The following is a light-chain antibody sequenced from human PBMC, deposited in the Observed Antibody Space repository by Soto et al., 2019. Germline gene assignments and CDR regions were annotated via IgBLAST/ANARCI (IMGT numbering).Light chain of an antibody. J-gene: IGKJ1*01. CDR2: LGS. CDR3: MQALQNPWK. CDR1: HILLHSNGYNY. V-gene: IGKV2-28*01. Sequence: IVMTQSPRARPVTHVGPGYISCRSSHILLHSNGYNYLDWYLQKPGQSPQLLIYLGSNRASGVPDRFSGSGSGTDFTLKISRVEAEDVGVYYCMQALQNPWKCGQGNKVDIK.